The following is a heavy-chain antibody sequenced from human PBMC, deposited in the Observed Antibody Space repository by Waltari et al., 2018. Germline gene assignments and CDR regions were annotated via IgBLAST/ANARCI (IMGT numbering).Heavy chain of an antibody. CDR2: IYSGGST. Sequence: EVQLVESGGGLVQPGGSLRLSCAASGFTVSSNYMSWVRQAPGKGRGWVSVIYSGGSTYYADSVKGRFTISRHNSKNTLYLQMNRLRAEDTAVYYCARAQGGDIVVVPAAMGAFDIWGQGTMVTVSS. D-gene: IGHD2-2*01. J-gene: IGHJ3*02. CDR1: GFTVSSNY. CDR3: ARAQGGDIVVVPAAMGAFDI. V-gene: IGHV3-53*04.